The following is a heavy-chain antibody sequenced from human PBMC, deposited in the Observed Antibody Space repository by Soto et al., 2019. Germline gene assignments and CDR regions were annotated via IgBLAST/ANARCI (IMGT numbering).Heavy chain of an antibody. CDR1: GFTFSNAW. V-gene: IGHV3-15*01. CDR3: ARDRIAAARSRYYYGMDV. CDR2: IKSKTDGGTT. Sequence: GGSLRLSCAASGFTFSNAWMGWVRQAPGKGLEWVGRIKSKTDGGTTDYAAPVKGRFTISRDDSKNTLYLQMNSLRAEDTAVYYCARDRIAAARSRYYYGMDVWGQGTTVTVSS. J-gene: IGHJ6*02. D-gene: IGHD6-13*01.